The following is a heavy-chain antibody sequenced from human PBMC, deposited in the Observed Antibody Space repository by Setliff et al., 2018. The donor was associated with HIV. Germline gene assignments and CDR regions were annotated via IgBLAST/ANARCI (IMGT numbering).Heavy chain of an antibody. CDR1: GFTFSHYS. CDR2: ISPSHDYI. CDR3: AKVSTIFGQLKYFYGKDV. Sequence: PGGSLRLSCAASGFTFSHYSMNWVRQAPGKGLEWVSSISPSHDYIYYADSVKGRITISRDNAKNSLYMQMNNLRGEDTAVYYCAKVSTIFGQLKYFYGKDVWGQGTTVTVSS. V-gene: IGHV3-21*01. D-gene: IGHD3-3*01. J-gene: IGHJ6*02.